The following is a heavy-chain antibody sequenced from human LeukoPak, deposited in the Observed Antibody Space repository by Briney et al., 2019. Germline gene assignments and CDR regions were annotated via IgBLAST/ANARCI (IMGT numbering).Heavy chain of an antibody. Sequence: GSLRLSCAASGFTFSSYWMSWVRQAPGKGLMWVSQINSDGSATSCADPVKGRCTISRDNAKNMLYLEMNSLRVEDTAVYFCTRDHGLDVWGQGTTVTVSS. CDR1: GFTFSSYW. J-gene: IGHJ6*02. CDR3: TRDHGLDV. CDR2: INSDGSAT. V-gene: IGHV3-74*01.